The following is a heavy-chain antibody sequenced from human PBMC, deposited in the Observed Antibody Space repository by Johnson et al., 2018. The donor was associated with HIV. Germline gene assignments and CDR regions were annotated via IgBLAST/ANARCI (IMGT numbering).Heavy chain of an antibody. Sequence: VQLVESGGGLVQPGGSLRLSCAASGFTFSSYWMSWVRQAPGKGLEWVGRIKSKTDGGTTDYAAPVKGRFTISRDNSKNTLYLQMNRLRAEDTAGYYCARMTTTVSHHDGFDIWGQGTMVTVSS. CDR3: ARMTTTVSHHDGFDI. D-gene: IGHD4-17*01. CDR1: GFTFSSYW. V-gene: IGHV3-15*01. J-gene: IGHJ3*02. CDR2: IKSKTDGGTT.